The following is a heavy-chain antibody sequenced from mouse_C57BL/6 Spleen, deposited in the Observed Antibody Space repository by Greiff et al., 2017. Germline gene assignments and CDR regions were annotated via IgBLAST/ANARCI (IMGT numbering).Heavy chain of an antibody. J-gene: IGHJ2*01. CDR1: GFTFSDYG. Sequence: EVKLMESGGGLVKPGGSLKLSCAASGFTFSDYGMHWVRQAPEKGLEWVAYISSGSSTIYYADTVKGRFTLSRDNAKNTLFLQMTSLRSEDTAMYYGGRDYFDYWGQGTTLTVSS. CDR2: ISSGSSTI. CDR3: GRDYFDY. V-gene: IGHV5-17*01.